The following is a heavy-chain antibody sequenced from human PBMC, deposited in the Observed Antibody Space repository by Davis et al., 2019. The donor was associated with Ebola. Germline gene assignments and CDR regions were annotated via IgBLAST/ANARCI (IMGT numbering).Heavy chain of an antibody. CDR1: GDTFTNYP. Sequence: AASVKVSCKASGDTFTNYPMHWVRHAPGQGLEWMGWINTNTGNPTYAQGFTGRFVFSLDTSVSTAYLQISSLKAEDTAVYYCARDKPWFGELFSYYYGMDVWGQGTTVTVSS. CDR3: ARDKPWFGELFSYYYGMDV. D-gene: IGHD3-10*01. J-gene: IGHJ6*02. CDR2: INTNTGNP. V-gene: IGHV7-4-1*02.